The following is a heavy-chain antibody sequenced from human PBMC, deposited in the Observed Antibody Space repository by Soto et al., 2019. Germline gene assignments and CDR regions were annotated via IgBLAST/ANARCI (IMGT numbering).Heavy chain of an antibody. D-gene: IGHD4-17*01. Sequence: GGSLRLSCAASGFTVSSNYMTWVRQTPGKGLEWVSVIYSGGGTYYADSVRDRFTISRDSSKNTLYLQMNSLRAEDTAVYYCVSLKGGTLTTSYFDYWGQGTLVTVSS. CDR1: GFTVSSNY. J-gene: IGHJ4*02. CDR3: VSLKGGTLTTSYFDY. CDR2: IYSGGGT. V-gene: IGHV3-66*01.